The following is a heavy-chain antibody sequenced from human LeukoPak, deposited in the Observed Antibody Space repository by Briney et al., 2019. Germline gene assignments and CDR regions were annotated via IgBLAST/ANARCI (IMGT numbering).Heavy chain of an antibody. D-gene: IGHD2-2*02. CDR1: GFTFSSYW. CDR2: INSDGSST. V-gene: IGHV3-74*01. CDR3: ARTLYCSSTSCYTDYYYYYGMDV. J-gene: IGHJ6*02. Sequence: GGSLRLSCAASGFTFSSYWMHWVRQAPRKGLVWVSRINSDGSSTSYADSVKGRFTISRDNAKNSLYLQMNSLRAEDTAVYYCARTLYCSSTSCYTDYYYYYGMDVWGQGTTVTVSS.